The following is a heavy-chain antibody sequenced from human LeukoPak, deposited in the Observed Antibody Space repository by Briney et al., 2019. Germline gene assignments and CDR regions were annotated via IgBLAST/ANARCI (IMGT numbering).Heavy chain of an antibody. CDR1: GFTFSSYA. D-gene: IGHD6-19*01. CDR3: AKVLSSGGHWFDY. Sequence: TGVSLILSCAASGFTFSSYAMTWVRQAPGKGLEWVSGISSGGGSTYYADSMKGRFTISRDNSENTLYLQMNSLRAEDTAVYYCAKVLSSGGHWFDYWGQGSLVTVSS. CDR2: ISSGGGST. J-gene: IGHJ4*02. V-gene: IGHV3-23*01.